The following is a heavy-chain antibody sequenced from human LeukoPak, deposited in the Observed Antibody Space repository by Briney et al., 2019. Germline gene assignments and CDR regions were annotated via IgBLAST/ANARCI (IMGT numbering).Heavy chain of an antibody. V-gene: IGHV3-48*03. CDR2: ISSSGSTI. CDR1: GFTFSSYE. CDR3: ARDRYGTDGFDY. J-gene: IGHJ4*02. Sequence: GGSLRLSCAASGFTFSSYEMNWVRQAPGKGLEWVSYISSSGSTIYYADSVKGRFTISRDNAKSSLYLQMNSLRAEDTAVYYCARDRYGTDGFDYWGQGTLVTVSS. D-gene: IGHD1-14*01.